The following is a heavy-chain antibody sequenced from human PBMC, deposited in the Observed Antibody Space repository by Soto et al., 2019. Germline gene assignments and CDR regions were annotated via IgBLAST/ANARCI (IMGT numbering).Heavy chain of an antibody. CDR2: ISAYNGNT. CDR3: ARVRGTMVRGGGYYYGMDV. D-gene: IGHD3-10*01. J-gene: IGHJ6*02. CDR1: GYTFTSYG. Sequence: ASVKVSCKASGYTFTSYGISWVRQAPGQGLEWMGWISAYNGNTNYAQELQGRVTMTTDTSTSTAYMELRSLRSDDTAVYYCARVRGTMVRGGGYYYGMDVWGQGTTVTVSS. V-gene: IGHV1-18*04.